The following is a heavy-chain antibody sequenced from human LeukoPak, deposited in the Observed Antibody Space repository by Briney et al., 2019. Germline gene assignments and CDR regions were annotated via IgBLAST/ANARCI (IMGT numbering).Heavy chain of an antibody. CDR3: ATVGGSGSYWFDP. Sequence: ASVKVSCKASGYTFTRYSIHWARQAPGQGLEWMGIINPSGGSTSYARKFQGRVTMTSDTSASTVYLELSSLRSEDTAVYYCATVGGSGSYWFDPWGQGTLVTVSS. V-gene: IGHV1-46*01. CDR2: INPSGGST. J-gene: IGHJ5*02. CDR1: GYTFTRYS. D-gene: IGHD3-10*01.